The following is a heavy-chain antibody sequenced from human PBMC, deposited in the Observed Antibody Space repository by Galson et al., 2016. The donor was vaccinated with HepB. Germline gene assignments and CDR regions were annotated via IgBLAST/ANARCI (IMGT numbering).Heavy chain of an antibody. Sequence: SVKVSCKASGYTFTSYGISWVRQAPGQGLEWMGWISGYNGVTNYAQKFQGRVTMTTDTSTSTAYMGLRSLRPDDPAMYYCARGGWDGSRWAGDYWGQGTLVTVSS. J-gene: IGHJ4*02. CDR3: ARGGWDGSRWAGDY. D-gene: IGHD6-13*01. V-gene: IGHV1-18*01. CDR1: GYTFTSYG. CDR2: ISGYNGVT.